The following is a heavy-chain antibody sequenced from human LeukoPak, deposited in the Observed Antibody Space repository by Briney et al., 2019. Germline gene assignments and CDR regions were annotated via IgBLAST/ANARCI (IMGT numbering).Heavy chain of an antibody. CDR2: ISYDGRNK. CDR3: AKDLAAGRYCSSTSCSSGWFDP. Sequence: QPGGSARLSCAASGFTFSSYGMHWVRQAPGKGLEWVAVISYDGRNKYYADSVKGRFTISRENSKNTLYLQMNSLRAEDTAVYYCAKDLAAGRYCSSTSCSSGWFDPWGQGTLVTVSS. D-gene: IGHD2-2*01. V-gene: IGHV3-30*18. J-gene: IGHJ5*02. CDR1: GFTFSSYG.